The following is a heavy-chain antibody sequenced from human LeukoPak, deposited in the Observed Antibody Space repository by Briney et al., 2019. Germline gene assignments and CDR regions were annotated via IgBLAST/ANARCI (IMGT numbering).Heavy chain of an antibody. D-gene: IGHD6-13*01. CDR2: IRYDGSNK. CDR1: GFTFSNYG. Sequence: GGSLRLSCAASGFTFSNYGIHWVRQAPGKGLDWVAFIRYDGSNKYYADSVKGRFTISRDNSKNTLYLQMSSLRVEDTAVYYCAKDLQQLIEGDAFDIWGQGTVVTVSS. J-gene: IGHJ3*02. CDR3: AKDLQQLIEGDAFDI. V-gene: IGHV3-30*02.